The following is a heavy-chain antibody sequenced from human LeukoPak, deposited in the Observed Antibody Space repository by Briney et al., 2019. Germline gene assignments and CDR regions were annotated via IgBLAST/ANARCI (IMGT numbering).Heavy chain of an antibody. CDR1: GGSFSGYY. CDR2: INHSGST. CDR3: ARVGSGYRPNFSLSFQH. Sequence: PSETLSLTCAVYGGSFSGYYWSWIRQPPGKGLEWVGEINHSGSTNYNPSLKSRVTISVDTSKNQFSLKLSSVTAADTAVYYCARVGSGYRPNFSLSFQHWGQGTLVTVSS. V-gene: IGHV4-34*01. J-gene: IGHJ1*01. D-gene: IGHD3-22*01.